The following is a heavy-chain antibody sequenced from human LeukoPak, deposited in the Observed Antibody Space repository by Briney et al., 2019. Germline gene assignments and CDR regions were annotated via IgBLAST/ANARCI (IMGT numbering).Heavy chain of an antibody. V-gene: IGHV3-30*02. CDR2: IRYDGSNK. J-gene: IGHJ4*02. D-gene: IGHD3-10*01. CDR3: AKDYTYTMVRGGPLDY. CDR1: GFTFSSYG. Sequence: PGGSLRLSCAASGFTFSSYGMHWVRQAPGMGLEWVPFIRYDGSNKYYADSVKGRFTISRDNSKNTLYVQMNSLRAEDTAVYYCAKDYTYTMVRGGPLDYWGQGTLVTVSS.